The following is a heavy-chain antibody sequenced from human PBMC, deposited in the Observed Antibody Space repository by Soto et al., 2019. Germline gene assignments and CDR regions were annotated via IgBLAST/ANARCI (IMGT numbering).Heavy chain of an antibody. CDR2: IWYDGSNK. J-gene: IGHJ3*02. D-gene: IGHD2-2*01. Sequence: GGSLRLSCAASGFTLSSYGMHWVRQAPGKGLEWVAVIWYDGSNKYYADSVKGRFTISRDNSKNTLYLQMNSLRAEDTAVYYCARLYQVDAFDIWGQGTMVTVSS. V-gene: IGHV3-33*01. CDR3: ARLYQVDAFDI. CDR1: GFTLSSYG.